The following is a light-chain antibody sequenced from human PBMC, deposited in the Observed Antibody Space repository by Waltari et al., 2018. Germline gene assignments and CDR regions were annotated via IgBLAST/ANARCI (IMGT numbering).Light chain of an antibody. CDR1: QLGNKS. CDR3: QAWDSNRYVI. CDR2: QDN. J-gene: IGLJ2*01. V-gene: IGLV3-1*01. Sequence: SYELTQSPSLSVSPGQTASITCSGDQLGNKSLSWYQQKPGQSPVLLIFQDNMRPSGIPERFSGSNSGNTATLTISGTQAVDEADYYCQAWDSNRYVIFGGGTKLTVL.